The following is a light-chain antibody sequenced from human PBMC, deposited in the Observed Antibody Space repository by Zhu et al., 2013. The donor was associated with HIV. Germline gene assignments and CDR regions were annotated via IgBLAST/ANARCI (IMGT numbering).Light chain of an antibody. V-gene: IGKV2-30*02. CDR2: KAF. CDR3: FQGTHRPHT. J-gene: IGKJ1*01. CDR1: QSLVHTDGNTY. Sequence: DVVLTQSPLSLSVTLGRPASLSCTSSQSLVHTDGNTYLVWFHQRPGQSPRRLIYKAFNRSPGVPDRFSGGGSGSDFTLTISRVEAEDLGVYYCFQGTHRPHTFGQGTTVEI.